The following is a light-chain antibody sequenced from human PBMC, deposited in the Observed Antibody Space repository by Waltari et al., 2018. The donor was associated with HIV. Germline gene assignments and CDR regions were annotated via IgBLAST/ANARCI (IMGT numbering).Light chain of an antibody. CDR1: ASDVGGYNY. CDR3: SSYTSSSGSV. CDR2: DVS. Sequence: QSALTQPASGPGSPGQSITISCTGTASDVGGYNYVPWYQQHPGKAPKLMIYDVSNRPSGVSNRFSGSKSGNTASLTISGLQAEDEADYYCSSYTSSSGSVFGTGTKVTVL. J-gene: IGLJ1*01. V-gene: IGLV2-14*03.